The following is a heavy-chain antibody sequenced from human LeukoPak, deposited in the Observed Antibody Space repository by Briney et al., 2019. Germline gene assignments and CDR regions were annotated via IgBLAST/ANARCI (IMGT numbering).Heavy chain of an antibody. CDR2: IRSKAYGGTT. D-gene: IGHD6-19*01. V-gene: IGHV3-49*03. Sequence: PGGSLRLSCTASGFTFGDYAMSWFRQAPGKGLEWVGFIRSKAYGGTTEYAASVKGRFTISRDDSKSIAYLQMNSLKTEDTAVYYCTRELYGYSSGWHNHFDYWGQGTLVTVSS. J-gene: IGHJ4*02. CDR3: TRELYGYSSGWHNHFDY. CDR1: GFTFGDYA.